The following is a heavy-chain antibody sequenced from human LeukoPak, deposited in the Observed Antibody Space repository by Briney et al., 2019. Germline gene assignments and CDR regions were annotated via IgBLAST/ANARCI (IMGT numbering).Heavy chain of an antibody. CDR2: IYYSGST. V-gene: IGHV4-59*01. CDR3: ARERQLACSGGSCYLRSAFDI. D-gene: IGHD2-15*01. CDR1: GGSISSYY. Sequence: SETLSLTCTVSGGSISSYYWSWIRQPPGKGLEWIGYIYYSGSTNYNPSLKSRVTISVDTSNNQFSLKLSSVTAADTAVYYCARERQLACSGGSCYLRSAFDIWGQGTMVTVSS. J-gene: IGHJ3*02.